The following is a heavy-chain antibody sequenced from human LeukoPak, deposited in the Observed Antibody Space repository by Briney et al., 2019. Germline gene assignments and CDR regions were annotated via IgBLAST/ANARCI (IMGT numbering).Heavy chain of an antibody. CDR2: ISSSGSTI. Sequence: GGSLRLSCAASGFTFSDYYMSWIRQAPGKGLEWVSYISSSGSTIYYADSVKGRFTISRDNAKNSLYLQMNSLRAEDTALYYCAKDRAGGEDYYYYGMDVWGQGTTVTVSS. V-gene: IGHV3-11*01. D-gene: IGHD3-16*01. J-gene: IGHJ6*02. CDR3: AKDRAGGEDYYYYGMDV. CDR1: GFTFSDYY.